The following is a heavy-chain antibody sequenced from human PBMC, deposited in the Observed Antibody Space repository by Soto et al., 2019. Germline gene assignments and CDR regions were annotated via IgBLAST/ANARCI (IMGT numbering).Heavy chain of an antibody. CDR2: ISGSGGST. Sequence: PGGSLRLSCAASGFTFSNYAMSWVRQAPGKGLEWVSGISGSGGSTYYADSVKGRFTISRDNSENTLYLQMNSLRVEDTAVFYCAKSPLGGILTGPDYWGQGTLVTVSS. V-gene: IGHV3-23*01. CDR1: GFTFSNYA. D-gene: IGHD3-9*01. CDR3: AKSPLGGILTGPDY. J-gene: IGHJ4*02.